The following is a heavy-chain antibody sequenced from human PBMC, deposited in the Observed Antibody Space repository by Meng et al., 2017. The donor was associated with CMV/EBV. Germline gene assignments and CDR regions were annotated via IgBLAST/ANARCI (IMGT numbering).Heavy chain of an antibody. CDR1: GFTFSSYG. CDR3: AKDSREYQPYYYGMDV. CDR2: IWYDGSNK. D-gene: IGHD2-2*01. J-gene: IGHJ6*02. Sequence: GESLKISCAASGFTFSSYGMHWVRQAPGEGLEWVAVIWYDGSNKYYADSVKGRFTISRDNSKNTLYLQMNSLRAEDTAVYYCAKDSREYQPYYYGMDVWGQGTTVTVSS. V-gene: IGHV3-33*06.